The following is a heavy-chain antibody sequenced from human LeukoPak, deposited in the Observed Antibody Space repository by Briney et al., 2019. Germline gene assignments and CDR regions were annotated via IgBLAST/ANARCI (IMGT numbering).Heavy chain of an antibody. CDR1: GGSISSYY. CDR2: IYYSGST. CDR3: ARDYYYYDSSGYYYLDAFDI. J-gene: IGHJ3*02. Sequence: SETLSLTCTVSGGSISSYYWSWIRQPPGKGLEWIGYIYYSGSTNYNPSLKSRVTISVDTSKNQFSLKLSSVTAADTAVYYCARDYYYYDSSGYYYLDAFDIWGQGTMVTVSS. V-gene: IGHV4-59*01. D-gene: IGHD3-22*01.